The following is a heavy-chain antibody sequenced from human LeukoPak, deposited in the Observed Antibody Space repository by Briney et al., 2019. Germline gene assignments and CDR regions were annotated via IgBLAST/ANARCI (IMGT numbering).Heavy chain of an antibody. CDR1: GGSISSGDYY. J-gene: IGHJ4*02. D-gene: IGHD6-19*01. CDR3: ARDFAAGRYYFDY. CDR2: VYYSGST. V-gene: IGHV4-61*08. Sequence: SETLSLTCTVSGGSISSGDYYWSWIRQPPGKGLEWIGYVYYSGSTKYNPSLKSRVTISLDMSKNQFFLKLSSVTAADTAVYYCARDFAAGRYYFDYWGQGIPVTVSS.